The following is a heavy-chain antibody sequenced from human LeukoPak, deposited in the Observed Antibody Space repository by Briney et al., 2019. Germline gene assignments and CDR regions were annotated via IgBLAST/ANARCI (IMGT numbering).Heavy chain of an antibody. D-gene: IGHD3-16*01. V-gene: IGHV3-23*05. Sequence: GGSLRLSCAASGFSFSNYGMTWVRQALGKGLEWVSAIGSAGINSYYADSVRGRFTISRDNSKDMLYLQMSSLTVEDTAEYFCATSRGYIDNWGQGALVIVSS. CDR2: IGSAGINS. CDR1: GFSFSNYG. J-gene: IGHJ4*02. CDR3: ATSRGYIDN.